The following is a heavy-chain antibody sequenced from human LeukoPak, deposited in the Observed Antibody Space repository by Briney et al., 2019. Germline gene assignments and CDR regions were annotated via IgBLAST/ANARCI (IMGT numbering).Heavy chain of an antibody. Sequence: SETLSLTCAVSRYSISSPNWWGWIRQSPGEGLEWFGYINYTGSIYYNPSLKSRVTMSIDTAKNHLSLKLICLTAVDPAVYYCAKTDCYGYVHDYWGQGTLVTVSS. CDR1: RYSISSPNW. CDR3: AKTDCYGYVHDY. CDR2: INYTGSI. D-gene: IGHD5-18*01. J-gene: IGHJ4*02. V-gene: IGHV4-28*05.